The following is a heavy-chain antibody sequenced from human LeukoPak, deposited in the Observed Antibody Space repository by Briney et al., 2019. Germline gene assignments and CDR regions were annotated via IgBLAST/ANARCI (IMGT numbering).Heavy chain of an antibody. Sequence: PGGSLRLSCAASGFTFSSYWMSWVRQAPGKGLEWVSYITSSGRHTFYADSVKGRFTTSRDTAKNSLYLQMNSLRGEDTAVYYCSRDISSSTRAFDIWGQGTMVTVS. CDR2: ITSSGRHT. CDR1: GFTFSSYW. V-gene: IGHV3-21*05. CDR3: SRDISSSTRAFDI. D-gene: IGHD2-15*01. J-gene: IGHJ3*02.